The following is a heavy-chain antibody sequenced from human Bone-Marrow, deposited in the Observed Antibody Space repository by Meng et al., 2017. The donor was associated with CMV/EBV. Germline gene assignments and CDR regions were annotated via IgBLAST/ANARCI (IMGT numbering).Heavy chain of an antibody. D-gene: IGHD6-13*01. CDR1: GYTFTGYY. Sequence: ASVKVSCKASGYTFTGYYMHWVRQAPGQGLEWMGWINPNSGGTNYAQKFQGRVTMTRDTSISTAYMELSRLRSDDTAVYYCARGGSIAAAGYYFDYWGQGTLVTVSS. CDR3: ARGGSIAAAGYYFDY. CDR2: INPNSGGT. J-gene: IGHJ4*02. V-gene: IGHV1-2*02.